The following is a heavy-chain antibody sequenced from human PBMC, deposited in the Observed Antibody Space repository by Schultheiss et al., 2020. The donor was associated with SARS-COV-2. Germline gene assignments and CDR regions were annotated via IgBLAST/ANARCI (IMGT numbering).Heavy chain of an antibody. V-gene: IGHV3-23*01. Sequence: GESLKISCAASGFTFSSYAMSWVRQAPGKGLEWVSAISGSGGSTYYADSVKGRFTISRDNSKNTLYLQMNSLRAEDTAVYYCAKVVDIVVVPAANFDYWGQGTLVTSPQ. CDR2: ISGSGGST. J-gene: IGHJ4*02. CDR1: GFTFSSYA. D-gene: IGHD2-2*01. CDR3: AKVVDIVVVPAANFDY.